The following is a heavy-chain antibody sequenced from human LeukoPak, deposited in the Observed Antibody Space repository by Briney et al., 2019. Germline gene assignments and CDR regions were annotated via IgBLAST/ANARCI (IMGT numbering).Heavy chain of an antibody. CDR3: ARAGAPPQIDY. CDR2: IYYSGST. D-gene: IGHD3-10*01. J-gene: IGHJ4*02. Sequence: SETLSLTCTVSGGSVSSGSYYWSWIRQPPGKGLEWIGYIYYSGSTNYNPSLKSRVTISVDTSKNQFSLKLSSVTAADTAVYYCARAGAPPQIDYWGQGTLVTVSS. CDR1: GGSVSSGSYY. V-gene: IGHV4-61*01.